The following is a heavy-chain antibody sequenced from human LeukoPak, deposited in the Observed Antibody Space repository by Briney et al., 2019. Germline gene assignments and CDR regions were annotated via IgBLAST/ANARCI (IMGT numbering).Heavy chain of an antibody. CDR3: ARDKLAYCGGDCYPDA. CDR2: ISSGSTYI. Sequence: GGSLRLSCAVSGFTFSSYGMNWVRQAPGRGLEWVSSISSGSTYIYYAGSVKGRFTISRDNGKNSLYLQMNSLRAEDTAVYYCARDKLAYCGGDCYPDAWGQGNLVTVSS. J-gene: IGHJ5*02. CDR1: GFTFSSYG. D-gene: IGHD2-21*02. V-gene: IGHV3-21*01.